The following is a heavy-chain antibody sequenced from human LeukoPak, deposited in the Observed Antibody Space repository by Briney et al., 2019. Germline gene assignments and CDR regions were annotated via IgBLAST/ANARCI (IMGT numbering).Heavy chain of an antibody. V-gene: IGHV1-69*13. J-gene: IGHJ5*02. CDR2: IIPIFGTA. CDR3: AREGFSGNSRGVWFDP. D-gene: IGHD4-23*01. CDR1: GGTFSSYA. Sequence: SVKVSCKASGGTFSSYAISWVRQAPGQGLEWMGGIIPIFGTANYAQKFQGRVTITADESTSTAYMELSSLRSEDTAVYYCAREGFSGNSRGVWFDPWGQGTLVTVSS.